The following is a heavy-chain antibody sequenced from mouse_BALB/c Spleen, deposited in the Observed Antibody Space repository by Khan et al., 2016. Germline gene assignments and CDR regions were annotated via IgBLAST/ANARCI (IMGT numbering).Heavy chain of an antibody. J-gene: IGHJ2*01. CDR2: ISYSGST. Sequence: EVQLQESGPGLVKPSQSLSLTCTVTGYSITSGYGWNWIRQFPGNQLEWMGYISYSGSTNYNPSLKSRISIPRDTSKNQSFLQLNSVTTEDTATYYCARTARIKYWGQGTTLTVSA. V-gene: IGHV3-2*02. CDR1: GYSITSGYG. CDR3: ARTARIKY. D-gene: IGHD1-2*01.